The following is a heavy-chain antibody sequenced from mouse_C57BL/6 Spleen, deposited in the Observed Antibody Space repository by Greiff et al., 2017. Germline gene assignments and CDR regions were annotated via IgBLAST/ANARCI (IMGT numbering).Heavy chain of an antibody. CDR2: IRNKANNHAT. CDR1: GFTFSDAW. D-gene: IGHD3-2*02. V-gene: IGHV6-6*01. CDR3: TRDSSGVWFAY. Sequence: EVKLVESGGGLVQPGGSMKLPCAASGFTFSDAWMDWVRQSPETGLEWVAEIRNKANNHATYYAVSVKGRFTISRDDSKSSVYLQMNSLRAEDTDIYYYTRDSSGVWFAYWGKGTLVTVSA. J-gene: IGHJ3*01.